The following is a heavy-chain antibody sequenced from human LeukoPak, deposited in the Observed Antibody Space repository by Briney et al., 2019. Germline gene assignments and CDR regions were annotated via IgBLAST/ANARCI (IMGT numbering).Heavy chain of an antibody. V-gene: IGHV4-30-2*01. CDR3: ARVGPAGDLFDY. CDR2: IYHSGST. CDR1: GGSISSGGYS. J-gene: IGHJ4*02. D-gene: IGHD7-27*01. Sequence: SQTLSLTCAVSGGSISSGGYSWRWIRQPPGKGLEWIGNIYHSGSTYYNPSLKSRVTLSVDRPKNQFSLKLSSVTAADTAVYYCARVGPAGDLFDYWGQGTLVTVSS.